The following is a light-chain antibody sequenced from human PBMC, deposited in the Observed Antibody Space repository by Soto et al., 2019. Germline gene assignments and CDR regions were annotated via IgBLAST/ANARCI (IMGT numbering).Light chain of an antibody. CDR1: SSDVGGYNF. Sequence: QSALTQPPSASGSPGQSVTISCTGTSSDVGGYNFVSWYQHLPGKAPKLIIYDVGERPSGVPGRVSGSKSGNTASLTVSGLQAEDEADYYCSSYAGDNFYVFGPGTKLTVL. CDR2: DVG. CDR3: SSYAGDNFYV. J-gene: IGLJ1*01. V-gene: IGLV2-8*01.